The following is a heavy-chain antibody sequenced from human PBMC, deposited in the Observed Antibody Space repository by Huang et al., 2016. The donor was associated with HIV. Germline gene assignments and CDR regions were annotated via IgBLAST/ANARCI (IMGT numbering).Heavy chain of an antibody. D-gene: IGHD2-2*01. CDR1: GYTFNGYW. CDR2: IDPGDSDT. Sequence: EVQLVQSGAVVKKPGESLKISCKGSGYTFNGYWIGWVRQLPGKGLEWMGVIDPGDSDTTYSPSFQGQVTIAADKSISTAYLQWSVLKASDTAMYYCARQGVGDFVVEPTGLGAFDIWGQGTMVTVSS. CDR3: ARQGVGDFVVEPTGLGAFDI. V-gene: IGHV5-51*01. J-gene: IGHJ3*02.